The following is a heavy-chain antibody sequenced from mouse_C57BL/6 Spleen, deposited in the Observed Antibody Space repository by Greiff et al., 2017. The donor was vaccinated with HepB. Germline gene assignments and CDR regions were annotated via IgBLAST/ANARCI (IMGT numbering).Heavy chain of an antibody. CDR1: GYTFTDYN. J-gene: IGHJ1*03. CDR3: ARSTVVALRYFDV. CDR2: INPNNGGT. D-gene: IGHD1-1*01. Sequence: VQLQQSGPELVKPGASVKMSCKASGYTFTDYNMHWVKQSHGKSLEWIGYINPNNGGTSYNQKFKGKATLTVNKSSSTAYMELRSLTSEDSAVYYCARSTVVALRYFDVWGTGTTVTVSS. V-gene: IGHV1-22*01.